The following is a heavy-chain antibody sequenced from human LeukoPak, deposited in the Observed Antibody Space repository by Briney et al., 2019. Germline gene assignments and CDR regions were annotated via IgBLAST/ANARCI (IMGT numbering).Heavy chain of an antibody. V-gene: IGHV1-2*02. J-gene: IGHJ6*02. Sequence: ASVKVSFKASGYTFTGYYMHWVRQAPGQGLEWMGWINPNSGGTNYAQKFQGRVTMTRDTSISTAYMELSRLRSDDTAVYYCARGEVTGTTFDYYYYGMDVWGQGTTVTVSS. D-gene: IGHD1-7*01. CDR2: INPNSGGT. CDR1: GYTFTGYY. CDR3: ARGEVTGTTFDYYYYGMDV.